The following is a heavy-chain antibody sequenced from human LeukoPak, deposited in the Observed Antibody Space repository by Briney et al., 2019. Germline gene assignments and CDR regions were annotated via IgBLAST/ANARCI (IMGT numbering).Heavy chain of an antibody. J-gene: IGHJ4*02. CDR2: IWYDGSNK. CDR3: ARDGGYGDYVSQNFDY. CDR1: GFTFSSYG. V-gene: IGHV3-33*01. Sequence: PGGSLRLSCAASGFTFSSYGMHWVRQAPGKGLEWVAVIWYDGSNKYYADSVKGRFTISRDNSKNTLYLQMNSLRAEDTAVYYCARDGGYGDYVSQNFDYWGQGTLVTVSS. D-gene: IGHD4-17*01.